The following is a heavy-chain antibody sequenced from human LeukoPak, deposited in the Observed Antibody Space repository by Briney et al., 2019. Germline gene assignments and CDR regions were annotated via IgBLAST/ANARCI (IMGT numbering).Heavy chain of an antibody. V-gene: IGHV4-31*03. CDR1: GGSVSSGGYY. CDR2: IYYSGSNSGST. J-gene: IGHJ4*02. D-gene: IGHD6-19*01. Sequence: SETLSLTCTVSGGSVSSGGYYLSWIRQHPGKGLEWIGYIYYSGSNSGSTYYNPSLKSRVAISVDTSKNQFSLKLSSVTAADTAVYYCARDLGGWYHGFDYWGQGTLVTVSS. CDR3: ARDLGGWYHGFDY.